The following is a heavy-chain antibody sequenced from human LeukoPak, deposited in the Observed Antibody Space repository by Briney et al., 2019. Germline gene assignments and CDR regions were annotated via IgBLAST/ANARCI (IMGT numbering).Heavy chain of an antibody. Sequence: GGALRLSCAASGFTVSSNYMTWVRQAPGKGLEWVSVIYDDGSTYYADSVKGRFTISRDNSKNTLYLQMNTLRAEDTAVYYCARGRGSYFYWGQGTLVIVSS. V-gene: IGHV3-66*01. D-gene: IGHD1-26*01. J-gene: IGHJ4*02. CDR3: ARGRGSYFY. CDR2: IYDDGST. CDR1: GFTVSSNY.